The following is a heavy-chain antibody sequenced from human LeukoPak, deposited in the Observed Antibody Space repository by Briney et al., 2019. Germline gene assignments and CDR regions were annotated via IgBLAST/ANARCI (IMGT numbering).Heavy chain of an antibody. V-gene: IGHV3-43*02. Sequence: PGGSLRLSWSASGFTLEDNAMHGFRQAPGKGLEWVSLISGDGGSTYYADSVKGRFTISRDNSKNSLYLQMNGLRTEHTALYYCAKDACSGVACYSFVFYYAIDVSGQGTTVTVSS. CDR3: AKDACSGVACYSFVFYYAIDV. CDR2: ISGDGGST. D-gene: IGHD2-15*01. J-gene: IGHJ6*01. CDR1: GFTLEDNA.